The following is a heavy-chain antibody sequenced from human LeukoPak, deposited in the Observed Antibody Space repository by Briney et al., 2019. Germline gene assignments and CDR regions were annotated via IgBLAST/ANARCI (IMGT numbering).Heavy chain of an antibody. D-gene: IGHD5-24*01. V-gene: IGHV4-39*01. CDR3: ARRTGEMATITYYFDY. J-gene: IGHJ4*02. Sequence: PSETLSLTCTVSGGTISSSSYSWGWIRQPPGKGLEWIGSIYYSGSTYYNPSLKSRVTISVDTSKNQFSLKLSSVTAADTAVYYCARRTGEMATITYYFDYWGQGTLVTVSS. CDR2: IYYSGST. CDR1: GGTISSSSYS.